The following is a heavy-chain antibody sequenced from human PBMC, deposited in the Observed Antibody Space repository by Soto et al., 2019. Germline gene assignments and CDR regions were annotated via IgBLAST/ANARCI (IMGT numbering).Heavy chain of an antibody. CDR3: AKTLVATSHFDY. Sequence: SETLSLTCTVSGGSISSGGYYWSWIRQHPGKGLEWIGYIYYSGSTYYNPSLKSRVTISVDTSKNQFSLKLSSVTAADTAVYYCAKTLVATSHFDYWGQGTLVTVSS. CDR1: GGSISSGGYY. V-gene: IGHV4-31*03. D-gene: IGHD5-12*01. J-gene: IGHJ4*02. CDR2: IYYSGST.